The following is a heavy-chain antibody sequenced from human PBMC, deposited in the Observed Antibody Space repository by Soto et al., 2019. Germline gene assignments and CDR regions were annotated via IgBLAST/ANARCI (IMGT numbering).Heavy chain of an antibody. J-gene: IGHJ4*02. Sequence: QVQLQESGPGLVKPSETLSLTCTVPGGSVSIGTYYWSWIRQPPGKGLEWIGFIHYSGSTNYNPSPKSRVTMSVDTSKNQFSLQLTSVNAADTAVYYCTRGGDAYKNGHWGQGTLVTVSS. D-gene: IGHD2-21*01. CDR1: GGSVSIGTYY. CDR3: TRGGDAYKNGH. CDR2: IHYSGST. V-gene: IGHV4-61*01.